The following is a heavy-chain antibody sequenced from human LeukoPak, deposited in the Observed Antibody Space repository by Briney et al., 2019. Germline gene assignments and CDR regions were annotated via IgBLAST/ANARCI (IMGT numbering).Heavy chain of an antibody. Sequence: GESLKISCKGSGYSFTSYWIGWVRQMPGKGLEWMGIIYPGDSDTRYSPSFQGQVTFSADKSISTAYLQWSSLKASDTAMYFCAGVVDSYSGNYRKYYYYYYMDVWGKGTTVTVSS. CDR2: IYPGDSDT. D-gene: IGHD1-26*01. J-gene: IGHJ6*03. V-gene: IGHV5-51*01. CDR1: GYSFTSYW. CDR3: AGVVDSYSGNYRKYYYYYYMDV.